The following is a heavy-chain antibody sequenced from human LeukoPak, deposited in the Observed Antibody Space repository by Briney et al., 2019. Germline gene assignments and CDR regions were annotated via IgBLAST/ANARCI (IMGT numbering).Heavy chain of an antibody. J-gene: IGHJ3*01. CDR2: IKQDGSEK. D-gene: IGHD4/OR15-4a*01. CDR3: ARTATCSF. Sequence: PGGSLRLSCAASGFTFSNYWMTWVRQAPGKGLEWVANIKQDGSEKNNVDSVKGRFTISRDNAQNSLYLQMNSLRAEDTAVYYSARTATCSFWGQGTMVTVSS. CDR1: GFTFSNYW. V-gene: IGHV3-7*01.